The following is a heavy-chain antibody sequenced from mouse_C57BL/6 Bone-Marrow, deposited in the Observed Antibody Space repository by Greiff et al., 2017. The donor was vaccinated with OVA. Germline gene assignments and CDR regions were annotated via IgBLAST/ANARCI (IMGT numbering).Heavy chain of an antibody. CDR2: IYPRSGNT. J-gene: IGHJ3*01. CDR3: ARDYYYGSSTRRRFAY. V-gene: IGHV1-81*01. Sequence: VQLQQSGAELARPGASVKLSCKASGYTFTSYGISWVKQRTGQGLEWIGEIYPRSGNTYYNEKFKGKATLTADKSSSTAYMELRSLTSEDSAVYFCARDYYYGSSTRRRFAYWGQGTLVTVSA. CDR1: GYTFTSYG. D-gene: IGHD1-1*01.